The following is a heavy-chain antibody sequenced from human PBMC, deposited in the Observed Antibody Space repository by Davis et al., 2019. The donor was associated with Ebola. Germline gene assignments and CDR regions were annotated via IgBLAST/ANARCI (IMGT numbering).Heavy chain of an antibody. Sequence: GESLKISCAASGFTFSSYDMHWVRQATGKGLEWVSAIGTAGDTYYPGSVKGRFTISRENAKNPLYLQMNSLRAEDTAVYYCARANYDFWSGSYYYYGMDVWGQGTTVTVSS. CDR1: GFTFSSYD. D-gene: IGHD3-3*01. CDR2: IGTAGDT. J-gene: IGHJ6*02. V-gene: IGHV3-13*01. CDR3: ARANYDFWSGSYYYYGMDV.